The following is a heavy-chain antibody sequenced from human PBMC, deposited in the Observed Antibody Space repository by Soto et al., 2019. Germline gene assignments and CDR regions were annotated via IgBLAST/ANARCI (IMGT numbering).Heavy chain of an antibody. V-gene: IGHV4-31*03. CDR1: GASITSGNYY. CDR3: ARVFYDILTKTNWFDP. D-gene: IGHD3-9*01. Sequence: QVQLQESGPGLVKPSQTLSLTCTVSGASITSGNYYWTWIRQHPGKAPEWIGSIFYTGNTYYNSYLKSRLTLSVDVSKNQFSLRLSSVTAADTAVYYCARVFYDILTKTNWFDPWGQGTLVTVSS. J-gene: IGHJ5*02. CDR2: IFYTGNT.